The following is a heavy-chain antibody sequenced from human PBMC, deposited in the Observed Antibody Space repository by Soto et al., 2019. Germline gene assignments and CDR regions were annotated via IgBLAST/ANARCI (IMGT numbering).Heavy chain of an antibody. Sequence: AGGSLRLSWAASGFTFRSYGMHWVRQAPGKGLEWVAVIWYDGSNKYYADSVKGRFTISRDNSKNTLYLQMNSLRAEDTAVYYCARDPYTSSTSFDYWGLGILVTSPQ. CDR2: IWYDGSNK. J-gene: IGHJ4*02. CDR1: GFTFRSYG. CDR3: ARDPYTSSTSFDY. D-gene: IGHD1-20*01. V-gene: IGHV3-33*01.